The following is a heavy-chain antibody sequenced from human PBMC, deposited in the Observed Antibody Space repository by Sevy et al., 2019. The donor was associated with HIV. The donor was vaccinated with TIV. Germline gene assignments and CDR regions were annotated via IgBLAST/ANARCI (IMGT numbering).Heavy chain of an antibody. CDR2: IFWDDEK. CDR1: GFSLNTSGVG. D-gene: IGHD4-4*01. V-gene: IGHV2-5*02. J-gene: IGHJ4*02. Sequence: SGPTLLNPAQTLTLTCSFSGFSLNTSGVGVGWIRLPPGKALEWLALIFWDDEKCYSPPLKNRLTITKDTSKNQVVLTMTNMDPVDTATYYCARFLKGDYTNYFDSWDQGSLVTVSS. CDR3: ARFLKGDYTNYFDS.